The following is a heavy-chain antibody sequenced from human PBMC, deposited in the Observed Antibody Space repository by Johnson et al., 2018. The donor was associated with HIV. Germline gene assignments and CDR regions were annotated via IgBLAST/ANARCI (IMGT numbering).Heavy chain of an antibody. CDR1: GFTFSSYY. J-gene: IGHJ3*02. CDR2: FFGGDGT. CDR3: ARACRDGYTCDVYDI. V-gene: IGHV3-66*01. D-gene: IGHD5-24*01. Sequence: VQLVESGGGVVQPGRSLRLSCAASGFTFSSYYMTWVRQAPGKGLEWVSVFFGGDGTYYADSVRGRFIISRDNSKNTLYLQMNSLRAEDTAVYYCARACRDGYTCDVYDIWGQGTMVTVSS.